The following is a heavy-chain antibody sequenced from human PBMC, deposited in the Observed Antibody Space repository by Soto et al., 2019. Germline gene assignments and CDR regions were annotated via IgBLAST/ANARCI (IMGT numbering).Heavy chain of an antibody. Sequence: GASVKVSCKVSGYTLTELSMHWVRQAPGKGLEWMGVFDAEDGAASYAQNFQGRVTMTVDTSTDTAYMEVTSLRSEDTAVYYCNLYCSGGSCYGANFDYWGQGTLVTVSS. V-gene: IGHV1-24*01. CDR2: FDAEDGAA. J-gene: IGHJ4*02. D-gene: IGHD2-15*01. CDR3: NLYCSGGSCYGANFDY. CDR1: GYTLTELS.